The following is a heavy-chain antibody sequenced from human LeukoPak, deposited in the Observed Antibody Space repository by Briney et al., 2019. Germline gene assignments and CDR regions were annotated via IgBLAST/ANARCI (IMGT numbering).Heavy chain of an antibody. J-gene: IGHJ4*02. CDR2: IYTGGNT. Sequence: GGSLRLSCAASGFTVDSNYLSWVRQAPGKGLEWVSTIYTGGNTYYAASVKGRFTISRDFSRNTVFLHMNSLRAEDTAMYYCARGDDSGYYDYFDYWGQGALVTVSS. CDR3: ARGDDSGYYDYFDY. D-gene: IGHD3-22*01. V-gene: IGHV3-53*01. CDR1: GFTVDSNY.